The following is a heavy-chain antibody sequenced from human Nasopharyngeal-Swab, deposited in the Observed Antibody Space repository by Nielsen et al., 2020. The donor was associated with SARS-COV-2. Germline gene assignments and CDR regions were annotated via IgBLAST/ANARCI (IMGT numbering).Heavy chain of an antibody. D-gene: IGHD2-2*01. V-gene: IGHV3-7*01. CDR3: ARYCSTTSCPRGFDY. CDR2: IKQSGSGQ. Sequence: LSLTCAASGFTFSSYWMSWVRQAPGKGLEWVAHIKQSGSGQYYVDSVKGRFTISRDNAKNSLSLQMNSLRAEDTAVYYCARYCSTTSCPRGFDYWGQGTLVTVSS. CDR1: GFTFSSYW. J-gene: IGHJ4*02.